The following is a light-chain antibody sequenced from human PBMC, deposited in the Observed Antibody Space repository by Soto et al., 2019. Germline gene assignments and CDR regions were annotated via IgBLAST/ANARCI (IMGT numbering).Light chain of an antibody. J-gene: IGLJ1*01. Sequence: QSVLTQPPSVSGAPGQRVTISCTGSSSNIGAGYEAPWYQQVPGTAPKLLIYENNNRPSGVPDRFSGSKSGTSASLAITGLQAEDAAEYCCQSYDSSLRGYVFGTGTKVTVL. CDR3: QSYDSSLRGYV. CDR2: ENN. CDR1: SSNIGAGYE. V-gene: IGLV1-40*01.